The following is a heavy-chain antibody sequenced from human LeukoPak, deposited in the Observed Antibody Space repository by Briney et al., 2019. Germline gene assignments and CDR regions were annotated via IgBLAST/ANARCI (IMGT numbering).Heavy chain of an antibody. V-gene: IGHV3-21*01. D-gene: IGHD6-19*01. CDR1: GFTFSSYA. CDR3: ARDPSYLHEVAVAGSIDY. CDR2: ISSSSSYI. Sequence: GGSLRLSCAASGFTFSSYAMSWVRQAPGKGLEWVSSISSSSSYIYYADSVKGRFTISRDNAKNSLYLQMNSLRAEDTAVYYCARDPSYLHEVAVAGSIDYWGQGTLVTVSS. J-gene: IGHJ4*02.